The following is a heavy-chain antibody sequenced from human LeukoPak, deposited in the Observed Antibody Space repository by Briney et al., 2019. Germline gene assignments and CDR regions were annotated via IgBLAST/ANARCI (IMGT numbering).Heavy chain of an antibody. J-gene: IGHJ5*02. V-gene: IGHV1-8*01. D-gene: IGHD4-23*01. CDR3: ARDYGVNSGWFDP. Sequence: ASVKVSCKAPGYTFTSYDINWVRQATGQGLEWMGWMNPNSGNTGYAQKFQGRVTITRNTSISTAYMELSSLRSEDTAVYYCARDYGVNSGWFDPWGQGTLVTVSS. CDR2: MNPNSGNT. CDR1: GYTFTSYD.